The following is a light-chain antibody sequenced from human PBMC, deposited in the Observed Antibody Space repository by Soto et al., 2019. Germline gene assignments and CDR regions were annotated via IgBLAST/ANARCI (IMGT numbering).Light chain of an antibody. CDR3: SSYAGSNNLV. J-gene: IGLJ2*01. CDR1: SSDVGGYNY. Sequence: QSVLTQPPSASGSPGQSVTLSCTGTSSDVGGYNYVSWYQQHPGKAPKLMIYEVNQRPSGVPDRFSGSKSGNTASLTVSGLQADDEADYYCSSYAGSNNLVFGGGTQRTVL. CDR2: EVN. V-gene: IGLV2-8*01.